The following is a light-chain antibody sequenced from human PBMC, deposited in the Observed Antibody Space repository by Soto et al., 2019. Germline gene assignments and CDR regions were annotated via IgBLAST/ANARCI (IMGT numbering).Light chain of an antibody. J-gene: IGKJ4*01. CDR3: QQRSNWPLT. V-gene: IGKV3-11*01. CDR1: QSVSSY. CDR2: DAS. Sequence: EIMFTQSPATLSLSPGERATLSCRASQSVSSYLAWYQQKPGQAPRLLIYDASNRATGITARFSGSGSGTDFTLTISSLEPEDFAVYYCQQRSNWPLTFGGGTQVEIK.